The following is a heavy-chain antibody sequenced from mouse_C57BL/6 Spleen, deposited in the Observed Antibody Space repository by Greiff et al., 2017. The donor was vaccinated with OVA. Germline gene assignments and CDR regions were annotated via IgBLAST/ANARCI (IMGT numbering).Heavy chain of an antibody. J-gene: IGHJ4*01. CDR3: ARSYYGSSYGYYAMDY. V-gene: IGHV1-19*01. D-gene: IGHD1-1*01. Sequence: VQLQQSGPVLVKPGASVKMSCKASGYTFTDYYMNWVKQSHGKSLEWIGVINPYNGGTSYNQKFKGKATLTVDKSSSTAYMELNSLTSEDSAVYYCARSYYGSSYGYYAMDYWGQGTSVTVSS. CDR1: GYTFTDYY. CDR2: INPYNGGT.